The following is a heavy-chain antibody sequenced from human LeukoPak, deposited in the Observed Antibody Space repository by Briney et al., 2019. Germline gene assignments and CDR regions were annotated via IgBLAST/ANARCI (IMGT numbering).Heavy chain of an antibody. CDR3: ARGYCSGGSCYSVDY. V-gene: IGHV1-69*13. CDR2: IIPIFGTA. Sequence: SVKVSCKASGGTFSSYAISWVRQAPGQGLEWMGGIIPIFGTANYAQKFQGRVTITADDSTSTAYMELSSLRSEDTAVYYCARGYCSGGSCYSVDYWGQGTLVTVSS. J-gene: IGHJ4*02. D-gene: IGHD2-15*01. CDR1: GGTFSSYA.